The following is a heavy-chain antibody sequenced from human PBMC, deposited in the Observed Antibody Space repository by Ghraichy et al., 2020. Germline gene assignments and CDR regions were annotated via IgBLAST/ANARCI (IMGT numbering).Heavy chain of an antibody. V-gene: IGHV4-59*01. CDR3: ARYSYGLTSNFDY. Sequence: ETLSLTCTVSGGSISGYHWSWIRQAPGKGLECIAYMYYSGSANYNPSLKSRVTMSVDTSKNQFSLNLSSVTAADTAVYYCARYSYGLTSNFDYWGQGTLVTVSS. J-gene: IGHJ4*02. D-gene: IGHD5-18*01. CDR2: MYYSGSA. CDR1: GGSISGYH.